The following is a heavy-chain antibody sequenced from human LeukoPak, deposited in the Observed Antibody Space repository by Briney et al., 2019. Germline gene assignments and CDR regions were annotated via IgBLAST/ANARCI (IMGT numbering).Heavy chain of an antibody. J-gene: IGHJ4*02. V-gene: IGHV1-69*13. CDR3: ARAVDTAMAVDY. D-gene: IGHD5-18*01. Sequence: SVKVSCKASGGTFSSYAISWVRQAPGQGLEWMGGINPIFGTANYAQKFQGRVTITADESTSTAYMELSSLRSEDTAVYYCARAVDTAMAVDYWGQGTLVTVSS. CDR2: INPIFGTA. CDR1: GGTFSSYA.